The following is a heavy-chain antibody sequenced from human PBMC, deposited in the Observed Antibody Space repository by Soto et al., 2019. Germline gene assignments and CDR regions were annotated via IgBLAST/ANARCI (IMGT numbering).Heavy chain of an antibody. CDR2: ISWNSGSI. D-gene: IGHD4-17*01. CDR3: AKGLNDYGDYGLDY. J-gene: IGHJ4*02. Sequence: PGGSLRLSCAASGFTFDDYAMHWVRQAPGKGLEWVSGISWNSGSIGYADSVKGRFTISRDNAKNSLYLQMNSLRAEDTALYYCAKGLNDYGDYGLDYWGQGTLVTVSS. CDR1: GFTFDDYA. V-gene: IGHV3-9*01.